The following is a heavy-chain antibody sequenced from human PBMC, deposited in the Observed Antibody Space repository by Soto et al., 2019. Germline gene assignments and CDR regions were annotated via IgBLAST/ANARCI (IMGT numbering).Heavy chain of an antibody. CDR1: GRSLRSSSR. V-gene: IGHV4-4*02. Sequence: SYTLWLTCPLVGRSLRSSSRWGWVGQPPVKTLEWLGEIFYSGSTKYNPYLNSRVTISADQSKNDFSLRLSSVTAADTAVYYCARDPGRGYSYGTVYYYYERMDVWGQGTTVT. D-gene: IGHD5-18*01. J-gene: IGHJ6*02. CDR2: IFYSGST. CDR3: ARDPGRGYSYGTVYYYYERMDV.